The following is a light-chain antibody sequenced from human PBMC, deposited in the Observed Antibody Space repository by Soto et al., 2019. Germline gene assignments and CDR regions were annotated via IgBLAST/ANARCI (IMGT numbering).Light chain of an antibody. J-gene: IGLJ2*01. CDR1: SSDVGSYNL. CDR3: CSYAGSSTFVV. CDR2: EGS. V-gene: IGLV2-23*03. Sequence: QSALTQPASVSGSPGQSITISCTGTSSDVGSYNLVTWYQHHPGKAPKLMIYEGSKGPSGVSNRFSGSKSGRTASLTISGLQAEDEADYSCCSYAGSSTFVVFGGGTKLTVL.